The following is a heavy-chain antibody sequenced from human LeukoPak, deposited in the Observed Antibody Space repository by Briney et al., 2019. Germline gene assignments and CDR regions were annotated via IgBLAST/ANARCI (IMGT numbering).Heavy chain of an antibody. CDR1: GFTFNSYA. J-gene: IGHJ3*02. D-gene: IGHD3-22*01. Sequence: GGSLRLSCAAAGFTFNSYAMSWVRQAPGKGLEWISGISGSGGSTYYADSVKGRFTISRDNSRNTLYLQMNSLRVEDTAVYYCANDDYYDSSGQLDAFDIWGQGTMVTVSS. CDR2: ISGSGGST. V-gene: IGHV3-23*01. CDR3: ANDDYYDSSGQLDAFDI.